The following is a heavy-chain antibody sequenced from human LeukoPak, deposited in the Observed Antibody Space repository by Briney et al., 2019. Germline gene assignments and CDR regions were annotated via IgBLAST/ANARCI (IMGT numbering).Heavy chain of an antibody. J-gene: IGHJ6*03. D-gene: IGHD6-6*01. Sequence: ASVKVSCKASGYTFISYGISWVRQAPGQGLEWMGWIGAYNGNTDYAQNLQGRVTMTTDTSTSTAYMELRSLRSDDTAVYYCARTGGGGSIAARLHYYYMDVWGKGTTVTVSS. CDR3: ARTGGGGSIAARLHYYYMDV. CDR1: GYTFISYG. V-gene: IGHV1-18*01. CDR2: IGAYNGNT.